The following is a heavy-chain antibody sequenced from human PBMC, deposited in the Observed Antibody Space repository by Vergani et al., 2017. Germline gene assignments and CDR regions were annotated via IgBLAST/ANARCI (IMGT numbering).Heavy chain of an antibody. Sequence: QVQLQESGPGLVKPSETLSLTCTVSGGSISSYYWSWIRQPPGKGLEWIGYIYYSGSTNYNPSLKSRVTISVDTSKNQFSLKLSSVTAADTAVYYCARAVVPAKCDPWGQGTLVTVAS. D-gene: IGHD2-2*01. CDR1: GGSISSYY. CDR2: IYYSGST. J-gene: IGHJ5*02. CDR3: ARAVVPAKCDP. V-gene: IGHV4-59*01.